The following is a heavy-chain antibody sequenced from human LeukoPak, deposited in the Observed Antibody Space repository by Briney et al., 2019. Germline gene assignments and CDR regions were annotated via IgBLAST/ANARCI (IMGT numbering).Heavy chain of an antibody. CDR3: ARGEWYYDFWSGPGYFDY. D-gene: IGHD3-3*01. J-gene: IGHJ4*02. CDR1: GYTFTSYY. Sequence: GASVKVSCKASGYTFTSYYMHWVRQAPGQGLEWMGIINPSGGSTSYAQKFQGRVTMTRDMSTSTVYMELSSLRSEDTAVYYCARGEWYYDFWSGPGYFDYWGQGTLVTVSS. CDR2: INPSGGST. V-gene: IGHV1-46*01.